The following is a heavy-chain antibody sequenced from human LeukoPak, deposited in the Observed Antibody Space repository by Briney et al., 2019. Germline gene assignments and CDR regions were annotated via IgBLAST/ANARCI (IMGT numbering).Heavy chain of an antibody. Sequence: PSETLSLTCTVSGGSITTYYWSWIRQPPGKGLEWIAFTYYGGSTNYNPSLKSRVAISLDTSKNQFSLRLTSVTAADTAVYYCARHVIYSGVYSYWFDPWGLGTLVTVSS. V-gene: IGHV4-59*08. CDR2: TYYGGST. J-gene: IGHJ5*02. CDR1: GGSITTYY. CDR3: ARHVIYSGVYSYWFDP. D-gene: IGHD5-12*01.